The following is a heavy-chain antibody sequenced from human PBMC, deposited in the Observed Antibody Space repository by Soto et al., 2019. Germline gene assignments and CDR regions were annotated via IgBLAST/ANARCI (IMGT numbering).Heavy chain of an antibody. CDR3: AKDQEDIVVVVAAAGYYFDY. CDR1: GFTFSSYA. D-gene: IGHD2-15*01. Sequence: GGSLRLSCAASGFTFSSYAMSWIRQAPGKGLEWVSAISGSGGSTYYADSVKGRFTISRDNSKNTLYLQMNSLRAEDTAVYCCAKDQEDIVVVVAAAGYYFDYWGQGTLVTVSS. CDR2: ISGSGGST. J-gene: IGHJ4*02. V-gene: IGHV3-23*01.